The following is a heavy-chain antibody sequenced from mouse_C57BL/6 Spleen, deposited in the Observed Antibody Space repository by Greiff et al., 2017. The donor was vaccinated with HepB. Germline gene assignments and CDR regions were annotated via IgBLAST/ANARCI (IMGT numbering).Heavy chain of an antibody. D-gene: IGHD2-1*01. CDR3: ARRGYYDNYHPMDY. Sequence: VQLQQSGPGLVQPSQSLSITCTVSGFSLTSYGVHWVRQSPGKGLEWLGVIWSGGSTDYNAALISRLSISKDNSKSQVFFKMNSLQADDTAIYYCARRGYYDNYHPMDYWGQGPSVTISS. V-gene: IGHV2-2*01. CDR1: GFSLTSYG. CDR2: IWSGGST. J-gene: IGHJ4*01.